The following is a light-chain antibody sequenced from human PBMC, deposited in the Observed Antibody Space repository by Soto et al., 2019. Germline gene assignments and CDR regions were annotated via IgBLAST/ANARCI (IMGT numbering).Light chain of an antibody. V-gene: IGKV1-5*03. J-gene: IGKJ1*01. CDR2: KAS. CDR1: QTISSW. Sequence: DIQMTQSPSTLSGSVGDRVTITCRASQTISSWLPWYQQKPGKAPKLLIYKASTLKSGVPSRFSGSGSGTEFTLTISSLQPDDFATYYGQHYNSYSEAFGQGTKVELK. CDR3: QHYNSYSEA.